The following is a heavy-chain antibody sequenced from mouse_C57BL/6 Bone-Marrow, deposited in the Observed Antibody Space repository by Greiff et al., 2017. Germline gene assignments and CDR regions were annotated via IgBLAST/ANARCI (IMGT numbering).Heavy chain of an antibody. CDR1: GFTFNTYA. CDR3: VRGYCEYPWWYFDV. J-gene: IGHJ1*03. Sequence: EVQLVESGGGLVQPKGSLKLSCAASGFTFNTYAMHWVRQAPGKGLEWVARIRSKSSNYATYYADSVKDRFTISRDDSQSMLYLQMNSLKAEDTAMYYCVRGYCEYPWWYFDVWGTGTTVTVSS. CDR2: IRSKSSNYAT. V-gene: IGHV10-3*01. D-gene: IGHD2-4*01.